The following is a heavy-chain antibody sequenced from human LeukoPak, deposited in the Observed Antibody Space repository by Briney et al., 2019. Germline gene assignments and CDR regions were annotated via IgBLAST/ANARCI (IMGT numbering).Heavy chain of an antibody. CDR3: ARGRLRWPFDY. Sequence: ASVKDSCMASGYTFTSYDINWVRQATGQGLEWMGWMNPNSGNTGYAQKFQGRVTMTRNTSISTAYMELSSLRSEDTGVYYCARGRLRWPFDYWGQGTLVTVSS. D-gene: IGHD4-23*01. CDR1: GYTFTSYD. J-gene: IGHJ4*02. V-gene: IGHV1-8*01. CDR2: MNPNSGNT.